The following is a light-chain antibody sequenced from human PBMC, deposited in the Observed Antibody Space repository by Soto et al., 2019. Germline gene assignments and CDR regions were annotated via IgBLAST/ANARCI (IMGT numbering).Light chain of an antibody. CDR3: QKYNSAPWT. J-gene: IGKJ1*01. CDR2: VAS. Sequence: DIPMTQSPSSLSASVGDRVTITCRASQGISNYLAWYQQQPGKVPKLLIYVASTLQSGVPSRFSGSGSGTEFTLTISSLQPEDVATYYCQKYNSAPWTFGQGTKVEIK. CDR1: QGISNY. V-gene: IGKV1-27*01.